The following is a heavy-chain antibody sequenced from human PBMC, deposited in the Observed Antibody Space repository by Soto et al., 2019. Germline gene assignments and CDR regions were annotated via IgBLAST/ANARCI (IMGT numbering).Heavy chain of an antibody. Sequence: GGSLRLSCAASGFTFSSYSMNWVRQAPGKGLEWVSSISSSSSYIYYADSVKGRFTISRDNAKNSLYLQMNSLRAEDTAVYYCARDGGRDGYNLGPYYYGMDVWGQGTTVTVSS. CDR2: ISSSSSYI. CDR1: GFTFSSYS. CDR3: ARDGGRDGYNLGPYYYGMDV. J-gene: IGHJ6*02. D-gene: IGHD5-12*01. V-gene: IGHV3-21*01.